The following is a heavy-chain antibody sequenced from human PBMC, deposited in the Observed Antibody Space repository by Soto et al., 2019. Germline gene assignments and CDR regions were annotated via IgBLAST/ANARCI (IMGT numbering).Heavy chain of an antibody. V-gene: IGHV1-8*01. J-gene: IGHJ6*03. D-gene: IGHD1-7*01. CDR1: GYTFTSYD. CDR2: MNPNSGNT. Sequence: QVQLVQSGAEVKKPGASVKVSCKASGYTFTSYDINWVRQATGQGLEWMGWMNPNSGNTSYAQKFQGRVTMTRNTSISTAYMELSSLRSEDTAVYYCARNYPFRLHLYYYYMDVWGKGTTVTVSS. CDR3: ARNYPFRLHLYYYYMDV.